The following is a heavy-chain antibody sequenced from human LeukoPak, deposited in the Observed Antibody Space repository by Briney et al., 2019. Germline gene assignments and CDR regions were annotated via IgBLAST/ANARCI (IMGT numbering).Heavy chain of an antibody. CDR3: ARDVDGYSYGRYGMDV. J-gene: IGHJ6*02. Sequence: GGSLRLSCAASGFTFTTYWMHWVRQAPGKGLVWVSHINSDGSITSYADSVKGRFTISRDNAKNTLYLQMNSLRAEDTAVYYCARDVDGYSYGRYGMDVWGQGTTVTVSS. CDR2: INSDGSIT. D-gene: IGHD5-18*01. V-gene: IGHV3-74*01. CDR1: GFTFTTYW.